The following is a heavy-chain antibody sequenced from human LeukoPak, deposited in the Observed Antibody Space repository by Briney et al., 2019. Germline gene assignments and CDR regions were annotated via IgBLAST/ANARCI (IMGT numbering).Heavy chain of an antibody. CDR1: GYTFTSYD. Sequence: ASVKVSCKASGYTFTSYDINWVRQATGQGLEWMGWMNPNSGNTGYAQKFQGRVTMTRNTSISTAYMELSSLRSEDTAVYYCARGGSEQQLVLYYYYYMDVWGKGTTVTVSS. CDR3: ARGGSEQQLVLYYYYYMDV. J-gene: IGHJ6*03. D-gene: IGHD6-13*01. V-gene: IGHV1-8*01. CDR2: MNPNSGNT.